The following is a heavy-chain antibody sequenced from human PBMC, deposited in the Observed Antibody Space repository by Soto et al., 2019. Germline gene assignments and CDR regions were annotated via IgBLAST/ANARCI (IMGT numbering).Heavy chain of an antibody. V-gene: IGHV4-59*06. CDR3: ARGSVVAATLFDY. CDR1: GGSISSYY. CDR2: IYYSGST. Sequence: TSETLSLTCTVSGGSISSYYWSWIRQHPGKGLEWIGYIYYSGSTYYNPSLKSRVTISVDTSKNQFSLKLSSVTAADTAVYYCARGSVVAATLFDYWGQGTLVTVSS. J-gene: IGHJ4*02. D-gene: IGHD2-15*01.